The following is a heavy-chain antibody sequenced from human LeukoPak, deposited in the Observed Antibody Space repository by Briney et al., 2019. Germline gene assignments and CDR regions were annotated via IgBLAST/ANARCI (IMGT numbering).Heavy chain of an antibody. CDR2: IWYDGSNK. CDR3: ARDSSRRDFWSGYYPFDP. V-gene: IGHV3-33*01. CDR1: GFTFSSYG. Sequence: PGGSLRLSCAASGFTFSSYGMHWVRQAPGKGLEWVAVIWYDGSNKYYADSVKGRFTISRDNAKNSLYLQMNSLRAEDTAVYYCARDSSRRDFWSGYYPFDPWGQGTLVTVSS. D-gene: IGHD3-3*01. J-gene: IGHJ5*02.